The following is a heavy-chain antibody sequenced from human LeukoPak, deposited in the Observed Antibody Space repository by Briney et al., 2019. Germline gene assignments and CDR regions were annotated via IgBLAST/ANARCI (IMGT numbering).Heavy chain of an antibody. J-gene: IGHJ6*03. CDR3: AKVGYSYYMDV. V-gene: IGHV3-23*01. CDR1: GFTFINDA. Sequence: GGALRLACAASGFTFINDAMYWVRQAPGKGLGWVSDISESGSTTYYADSVKGRFTISRDNSKNTLYLQMNSLRAEETAVYYCAKVGYSYYMDVWGKGTTVTISS. CDR2: ISESGSTT.